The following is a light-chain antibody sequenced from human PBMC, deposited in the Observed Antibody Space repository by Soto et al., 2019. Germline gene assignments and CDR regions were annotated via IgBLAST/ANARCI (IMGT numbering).Light chain of an antibody. CDR1: QGIGTS. J-gene: IGKJ4*01. Sequence: DIQMTQSPSSLSALVGDRVTITCRASQGIGTSLNWYQQIPGKAPKLLIYAASGLQSGVPSRFSGSGSGTDFTLIVTSLQPEDFATYYCQQSYDFPLTFGGGTKV. CDR2: AAS. V-gene: IGKV1-39*01. CDR3: QQSYDFPLT.